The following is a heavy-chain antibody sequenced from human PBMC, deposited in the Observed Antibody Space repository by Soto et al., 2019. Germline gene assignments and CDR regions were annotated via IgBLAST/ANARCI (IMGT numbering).Heavy chain of an antibody. D-gene: IGHD4-17*01. J-gene: IGHJ3*02. CDR1: GGSISSSSYY. Sequence: QLHLQESGPGLVKPSETLSLTCTVSGGSISSSSYYWGWIRQPPGKGLEWIGSIYYSGSTYYNPSLMSRVTISVDTSKNQFSLKLSSVTAADTAVYYCAMGLYGGQASSAFDIWGQGKRVTVSS. CDR2: IYYSGST. CDR3: AMGLYGGQASSAFDI. V-gene: IGHV4-39*01.